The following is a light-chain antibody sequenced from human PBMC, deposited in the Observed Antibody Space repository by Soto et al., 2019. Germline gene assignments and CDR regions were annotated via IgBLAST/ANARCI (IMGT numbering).Light chain of an antibody. V-gene: IGLV1-47*01. Sequence: QSVLTQPPSASGTPGQRVTIYCSGSSSNIGSNYVFWYQRLPGTAPKLLIYGNDQRPSGVPDRFSGSKSGTSASLAISGLRSDDEADYYCATWDASLSGVVFGGGTQLTVL. CDR2: GND. J-gene: IGLJ2*01. CDR1: SSNIGSNY. CDR3: ATWDASLSGVV.